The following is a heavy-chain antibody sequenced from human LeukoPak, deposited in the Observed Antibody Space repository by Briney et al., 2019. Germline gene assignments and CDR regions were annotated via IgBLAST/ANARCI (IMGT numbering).Heavy chain of an antibody. CDR2: INNRGGDT. D-gene: IGHD1-1*01. Sequence: PGGSLRLSCVDSGFTFSSFAMSWVRQAPGKGLEWVSGINNRGGDTFYADSVQGRFTISRDDSKNTLYLEMNSLRAEDTAVYYCAREGAGDSGRYHSYFDHWGQGTLVTVSP. CDR3: AREGAGDSGRYHSYFDH. J-gene: IGHJ4*02. V-gene: IGHV3-23*01. CDR1: GFTFSSFA.